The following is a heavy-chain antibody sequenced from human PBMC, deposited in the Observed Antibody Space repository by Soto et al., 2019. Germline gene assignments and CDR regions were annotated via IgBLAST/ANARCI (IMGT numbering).Heavy chain of an antibody. V-gene: IGHV5-51*01. Sequence: LKISCKGFGYKFGSAWIGWVRQMPGKGLEWMGIIKPGTSDIRYSPSCRGHVTISADEAVSTAYLQWSSLKASDTAMYYCARQLSHICDSWGQGTLVTVSS. D-gene: IGHD3-3*02. CDR2: IKPGTSDI. CDR3: ARQLSHICDS. CDR1: GYKFGSAW. J-gene: IGHJ4*02.